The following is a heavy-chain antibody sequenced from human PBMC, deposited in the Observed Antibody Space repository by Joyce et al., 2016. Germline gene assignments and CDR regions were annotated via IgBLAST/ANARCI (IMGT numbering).Heavy chain of an antibody. Sequence: QVQLQESGPRLVKPSQTLSLACTVSGGSINSGPYYWTWIRQRPGKGLECLGVIYHSGNTYYNPSLKSRLSISIKTSKNQFSLNLNSVTAADTAVYYCVRSTGETAASGTDWFDPWCQGTLVTVSS. J-gene: IGHJ5*02. CDR2: IYHSGNT. V-gene: IGHV4-31*03. CDR1: GGSINSGPYY. CDR3: VRSTGETAASGTDWFDP. D-gene: IGHD6-13*01.